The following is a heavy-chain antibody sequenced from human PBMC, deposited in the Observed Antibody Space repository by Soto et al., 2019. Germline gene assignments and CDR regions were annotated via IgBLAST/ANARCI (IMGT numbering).Heavy chain of an antibody. J-gene: IGHJ5*02. CDR2: ISSSSSTI. CDR1: GFTFSSYS. CDR3: AKDRARRCSGGSCRNWFDP. V-gene: IGHV3-48*01. D-gene: IGHD2-15*01. Sequence: GGSLRLSCAASGFTFSSYSMNWVRQAPGKGLEWVSYISSSSSTIYYADSVKGRFTISRDNSKNTLYLQMNSLRAEDTAVYYCAKDRARRCSGGSCRNWFDPWGQGTLVTVSS.